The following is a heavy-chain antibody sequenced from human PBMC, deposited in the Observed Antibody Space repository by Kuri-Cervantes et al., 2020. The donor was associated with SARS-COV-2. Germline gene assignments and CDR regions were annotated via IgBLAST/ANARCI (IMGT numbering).Heavy chain of an antibody. CDR3: AKRYSSSWTGPSPFDY. Sequence: GGSLRLSCAASGFTFSSYAMSWVRQAPGKGLEWVSAISGSGGSTYYADSVKGRFTISRDNSKNTLYLQVSGLRAEDTAVYYCAKRYSSSWTGPSPFDYWGQGTLVTVSS. J-gene: IGHJ4*02. V-gene: IGHV3-23*01. CDR1: GFTFSSYA. CDR2: ISGSGGST. D-gene: IGHD6-13*01.